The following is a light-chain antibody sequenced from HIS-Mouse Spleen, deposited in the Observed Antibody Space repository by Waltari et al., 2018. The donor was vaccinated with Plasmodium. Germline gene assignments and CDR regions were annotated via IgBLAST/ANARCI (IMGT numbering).Light chain of an antibody. V-gene: IGLV3-1*01. CDR1: TLGAKY. CDR2: QDS. J-gene: IGLJ3*02. Sequence: SYELTQPPSVSVSPGQTASIHCSGDTLGAKYACWYQQKPGQSPVLVIYQDSKRPSGIPERFSGSNSGNTATLTISGTQAMDEADYYCQAWDSSTAVFGGGTKLTVL. CDR3: QAWDSSTAV.